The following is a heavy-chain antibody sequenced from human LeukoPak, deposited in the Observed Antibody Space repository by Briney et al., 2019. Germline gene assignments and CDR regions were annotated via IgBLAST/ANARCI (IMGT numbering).Heavy chain of an antibody. J-gene: IGHJ4*02. D-gene: IGHD4-17*01. CDR1: GFTFSSYA. V-gene: IGHV3-23*01. CDR3: AKNPQYGDYCLIDY. Sequence: PGGSLRLSCAASGFTFSSYAMSWVRQAPGKGLEWVSAISGSGGSTYYADSVKGRFTISRDNSKNTLYLQMNSLRAEDTAVYYCAKNPQYGDYCLIDYWGQGTLVTVSS. CDR2: ISGSGGST.